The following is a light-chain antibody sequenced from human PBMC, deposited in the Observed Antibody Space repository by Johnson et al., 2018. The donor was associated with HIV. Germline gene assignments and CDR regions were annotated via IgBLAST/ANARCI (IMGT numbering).Light chain of an antibody. CDR1: SSDMGNYA. CDR3: GTWDSSLSAYV. J-gene: IGLJ1*01. CDR2: ENN. Sequence: QSVLTQPPSVSAAPGQKVTISCSGSSSDMGNYAVSWYQQLPGTAPKLLIYENNKRPSGIPDRFSGSKSGTSATLGITGLQTGDEADDYCGTWDSSLSAYVFGTGTKVTVL. V-gene: IGLV1-51*02.